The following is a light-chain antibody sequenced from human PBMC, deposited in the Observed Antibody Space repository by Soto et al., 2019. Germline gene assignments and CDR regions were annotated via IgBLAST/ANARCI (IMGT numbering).Light chain of an antibody. CDR2: EVS. CDR3: SSYAGSSNV. J-gene: IGLJ1*01. Sequence: QSVLTQPASVSVSPGQSITISCTGTSSDVGGYNYVSWYQQHSGKAPKLMIYEVSNRPSGVSDRFSGSKSGNTASLTVSGLQAEDEADYYCSSYAGSSNVFGTGTKVTVL. V-gene: IGLV2-14*01. CDR1: SSDVGGYNY.